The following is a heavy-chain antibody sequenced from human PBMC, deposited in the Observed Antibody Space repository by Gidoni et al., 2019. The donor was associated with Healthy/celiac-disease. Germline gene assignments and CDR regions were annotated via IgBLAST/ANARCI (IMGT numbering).Heavy chain of an antibody. Sequence: EVQLVEPGGGLVQPGGSLKLSCAASGFTFSGSARHWVRQASGKGLEWVGRIRSKANSYATAYAASVKGRFTISRDDSKNTAYLQMNSLKTEDTAVYYCTTGGIYYYDSSGYFGYWGQGTLVTVSS. CDR3: TTGGIYYYDSSGYFGY. J-gene: IGHJ4*02. CDR1: GFTFSGSA. V-gene: IGHV3-73*02. D-gene: IGHD3-22*01. CDR2: IRSKANSYAT.